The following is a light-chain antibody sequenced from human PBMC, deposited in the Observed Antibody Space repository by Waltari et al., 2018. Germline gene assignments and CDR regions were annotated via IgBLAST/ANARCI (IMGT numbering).Light chain of an antibody. CDR2: GAS. J-gene: IGKJ1*01. Sequence: EIVLTQSPGTLSLSPGERATLSCRASQSVSSSYLAWYQQKPGQAPRLLIYGASSRATGIPDRFSGSGSGTDFILTISRLEPEDFAVYYCQQYGSWTFGQGTKVEIK. CDR1: QSVSSSY. CDR3: QQYGSWT. V-gene: IGKV3-20*01.